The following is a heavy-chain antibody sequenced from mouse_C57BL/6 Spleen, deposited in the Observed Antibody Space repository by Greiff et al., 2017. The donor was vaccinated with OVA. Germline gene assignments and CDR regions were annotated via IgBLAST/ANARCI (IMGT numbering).Heavy chain of an antibody. Sequence: LMESGAELVRPGSSVKLSCKDSYFAFMASAMHWVKQRPGHGLEWIGSFTMYSDATEYSENFKGKATLTANTSSSTAYMELSSLTSEDSAVYYCASNGNYGDYAMDYWGQGTSVTVSS. D-gene: IGHD2-1*01. CDR3: ASNGNYGDYAMDY. V-gene: IGHV1-49*01. J-gene: IGHJ4*01. CDR2: FTMYSDAT. CDR1: YFAFMASA.